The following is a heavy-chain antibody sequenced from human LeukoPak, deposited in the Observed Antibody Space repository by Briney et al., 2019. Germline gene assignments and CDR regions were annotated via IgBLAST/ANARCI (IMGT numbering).Heavy chain of an antibody. V-gene: IGHV1-69*05. CDR2: IIPIFGTA. J-gene: IGHJ4*02. Sequence: GASVKVSCKASGGTFSSYAISWVRQAPGQGLEWMGRIIPIFGTANYAQKFQGRVTIATDESTSTAYMELSSLRSEDTAVYYCARGSLWFGELLLDYWGQGTLVTVSS. CDR3: ARGSLWFGELLLDY. CDR1: GGTFSSYA. D-gene: IGHD3-10*01.